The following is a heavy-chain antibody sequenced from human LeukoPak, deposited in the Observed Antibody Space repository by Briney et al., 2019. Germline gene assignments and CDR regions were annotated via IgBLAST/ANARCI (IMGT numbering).Heavy chain of an antibody. CDR2: INHSGST. Sequence: SETLSLTCAVYGGSFSGYYWSWIRQPPGKGLEWIGEINHSGSTNYNPSLKSRVTISVDTSKNQFSLKLSSVTAADTAVYYCARRFYGFYYMDVWGKGTTVTISS. CDR1: GGSFSGYY. D-gene: IGHD3-10*01. CDR3: ARRFYGFYYMDV. J-gene: IGHJ6*03. V-gene: IGHV4-34*01.